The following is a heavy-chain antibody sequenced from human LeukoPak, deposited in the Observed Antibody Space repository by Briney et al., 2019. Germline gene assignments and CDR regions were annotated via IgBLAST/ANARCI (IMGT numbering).Heavy chain of an antibody. CDR1: DGSISSYY. CDR3: AREPHSGSYQSYWYFDL. V-gene: IGHV4-59*01. CDR2: IYYSGST. Sequence: SETLSLTCTVSDGSISSYYWSWIRQPPGKGLEWIGYIYYSGSTNYNPSLKSRVTISVDTSKNQFSLKLSSVTAADTAVYYCAREPHSGSYQSYWYFDLWGRGTLVTVSS. J-gene: IGHJ2*01. D-gene: IGHD1-26*01.